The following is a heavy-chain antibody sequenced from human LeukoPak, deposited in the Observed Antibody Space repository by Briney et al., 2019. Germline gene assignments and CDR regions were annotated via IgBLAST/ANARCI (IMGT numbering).Heavy chain of an antibody. CDR3: AKVVAPSTTRNLDY. CDR1: GFTFSTYA. D-gene: IGHD2-2*01. Sequence: GGSLRLSCAASGFTFSTYAMTWVRQAPGKGLEWVSTFGSRGGTYYADSVKGRFTISRDNSKNTLYLQLNNLGAEDTALYYCAKVVAPSTTRNLDYWGQGTLVIVSS. J-gene: IGHJ4*02. V-gene: IGHV3-23*01. CDR2: FGSRGGT.